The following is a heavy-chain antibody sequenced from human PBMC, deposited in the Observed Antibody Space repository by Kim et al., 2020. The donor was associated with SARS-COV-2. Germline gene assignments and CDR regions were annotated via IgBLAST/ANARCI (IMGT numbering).Heavy chain of an antibody. V-gene: IGHV4-39*01. Sequence: SETLSLTCTVSGGSISSSSYYWGWIRQPPGKGLEWIGSIYYSGSTYYNPSLKSRVTISVDTSKNQFSLKLSSVTAADTAVYYCARQRDDLESEYYFDYWGQGTLVTVSS. CDR3: ARQRDDLESEYYFDY. CDR1: GGSISSSSYY. CDR2: IYYSGST. D-gene: IGHD1-1*01. J-gene: IGHJ4*02.